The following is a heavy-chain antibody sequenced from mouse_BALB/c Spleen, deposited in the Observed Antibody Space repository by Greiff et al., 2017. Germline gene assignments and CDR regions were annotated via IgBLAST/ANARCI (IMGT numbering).Heavy chain of an antibody. Sequence: EVKLVESGGGLVKPGGSLKLSCAASGFTFSSYTMSWVRQTPEKRLEWVATISSGGGNTYYPDSVKGRFTVSRDNAKNNLYLQMSSQRSEDTALYYCASHCYSSSYEYFDVWGAGTTVTVSS. CDR3: ASHCYSSSYEYFDV. D-gene: IGHD1-1*01. V-gene: IGHV5-9*03. CDR1: GFTFSSYT. J-gene: IGHJ1*01. CDR2: ISSGGGNT.